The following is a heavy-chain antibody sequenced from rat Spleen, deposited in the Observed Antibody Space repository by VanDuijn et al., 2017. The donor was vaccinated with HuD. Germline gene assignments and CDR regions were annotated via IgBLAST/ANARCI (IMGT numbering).Heavy chain of an antibody. V-gene: IGHV5S13*01. CDR1: GFTFRDYY. CDR2: ISTGGGNT. D-gene: IGHD1-2*01. Sequence: EVQLVESDGGLVQPGRSLKLSCAASGFTFRDYYMAWVRQAPTKGMEWVASISTGGGNTYYRDSVKGRFTISRDNAKNTQYLQMDSLRSEDTATYYCARPDSTWGQGVMVTVSS. J-gene: IGHJ2*01. CDR3: ARPDST.